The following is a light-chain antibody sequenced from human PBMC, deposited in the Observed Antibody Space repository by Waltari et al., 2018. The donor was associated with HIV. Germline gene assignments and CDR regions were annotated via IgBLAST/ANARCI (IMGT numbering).Light chain of an antibody. CDR1: QNINNY. CDR2: AAS. V-gene: IGKV1-39*01. Sequence: DIQMTQSPSSLSASVGDRVTITCRASQNINNYLNWYQQKPGKAPKLLIYAASSLQSGVPSRFSGSGSVTDFTLTISSLQPEDFATYYCQQSYSTFVAFAQGTRLDIK. J-gene: IGKJ5*01. CDR3: QQSYSTFVA.